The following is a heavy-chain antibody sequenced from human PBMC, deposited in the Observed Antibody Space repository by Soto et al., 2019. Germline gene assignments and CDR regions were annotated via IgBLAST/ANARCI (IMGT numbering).Heavy chain of an antibody. CDR3: ARGRSSGWFFDY. CDR1: GGSFSGYY. J-gene: IGHJ4*02. D-gene: IGHD6-19*01. CDR2: INHSGST. Sequence: PSETLSLTCAVYGGSFSGYYWTWIRQPPGTGLEWIGEINHSGSTNYNPSLKSRITINPDTSENQFSLQLNSVTPEDTAVYYCARGRSSGWFFDYWGPGILVTVSS. V-gene: IGHV4-34*01.